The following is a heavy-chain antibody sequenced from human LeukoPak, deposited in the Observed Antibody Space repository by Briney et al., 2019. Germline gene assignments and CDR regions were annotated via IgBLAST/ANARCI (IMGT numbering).Heavy chain of an antibody. CDR1: GASISSSY. J-gene: IGHJ4*02. CDR2: IFYSGST. V-gene: IGHV4-59*12. CDR3: ARVGGYYDILTGYYTPSYFDY. Sequence: PSETLSLTCTVSGASISSSYWTWIRQPPGKGLEWIGNIFYSGSTNYNPSLKSRVTISVDKSKNQFSLKLSSVTAADTAVYYCARVGGYYDILTGYYTPSYFDYWGQGTLVTVSS. D-gene: IGHD3-9*01.